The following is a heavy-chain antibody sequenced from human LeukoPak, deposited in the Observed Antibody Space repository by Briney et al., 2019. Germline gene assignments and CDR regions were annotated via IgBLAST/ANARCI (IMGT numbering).Heavy chain of an antibody. CDR2: IDYSEGT. D-gene: IGHD2-15*01. J-gene: IGHJ4*02. CDR3: ARKAANFDY. V-gene: IGHV4-59*01. CDR1: GGSISTYY. Sequence: SETLSLTCTVSGGSISTYYWSWIRQPPGKGLEWIGYIDYSEGTNYNPSLESRVTISVDTSKNQISLKLTSVTAADTAVYYCARKAANFDYWGQGTLVTVSS.